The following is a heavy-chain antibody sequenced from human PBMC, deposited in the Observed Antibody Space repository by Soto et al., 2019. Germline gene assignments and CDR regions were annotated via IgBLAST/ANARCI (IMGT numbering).Heavy chain of an antibody. V-gene: IGHV4-59*08. CDR2: IYYSGST. D-gene: IGHD2-15*01. J-gene: IGHJ6*03. CDR3: ARQITYCSGGSCYVYMDV. Sequence: SETLSLTCTVSGGSISSYYWSWIRQPPGKGLEWIGYIYYSGSTNYNPSLKSRVTISVDTSKNQFSLKLSSVTAADTAVYYCARQITYCSGGSCYVYMDVWGKGTTVTVYS. CDR1: GGSISSYY.